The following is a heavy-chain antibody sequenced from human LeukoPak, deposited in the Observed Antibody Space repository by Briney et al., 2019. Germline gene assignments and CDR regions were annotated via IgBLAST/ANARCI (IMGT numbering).Heavy chain of an antibody. CDR3: ARESPPAAGTVVFDY. CDR2: INPNSGGT. CDR1: GYTFTGYY. Sequence: ASVKVSCKASGYTFTGYYMHWVRQAPGQGLEWMGWINPNSGGTNYAQKFQGRVTMTRDTSISTAYMELSRLRSDDTAVYYCARESPPAAGTVVFDYWGQGTLVTVSS. J-gene: IGHJ4*02. D-gene: IGHD6-13*01. V-gene: IGHV1-2*02.